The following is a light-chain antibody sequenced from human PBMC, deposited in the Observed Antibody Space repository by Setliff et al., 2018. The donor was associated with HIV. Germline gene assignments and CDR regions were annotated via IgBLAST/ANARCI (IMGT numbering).Light chain of an antibody. Sequence: QSVLTQPASVSGSPGQSVTISCIGSSSDIGRYNYVSWYQQHPGKAPKLIIFEVTNRPSGISNRFSASKFGNTASLTIAGLQAEDDSDYYCSSYSSSSTLVVFGGGTKVTVL. J-gene: IGLJ2*01. CDR2: EVT. CDR1: SSDIGRYNY. CDR3: SSYSSSSTLVV. V-gene: IGLV2-14*01.